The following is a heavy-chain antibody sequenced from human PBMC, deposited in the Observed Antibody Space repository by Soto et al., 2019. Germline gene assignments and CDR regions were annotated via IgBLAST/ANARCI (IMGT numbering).Heavy chain of an antibody. CDR2: IIPIFGTA. CDR1: GGTFSSYA. D-gene: IGHD5-12*01. CDR3: ARKVVATIVGRRYYYYYYGMDV. V-gene: IGHV1-69*13. Sequence: GASVKVSCTASGGTFSSYAISWVRQAPGQGLEWMGGIIPIFGTANYAQKFQGRVTITADESTSTAYMELSSLRSEDTAVYYCARKVVATIVGRRYYYYYYGMDVCGQGTTVTVSS. J-gene: IGHJ6*02.